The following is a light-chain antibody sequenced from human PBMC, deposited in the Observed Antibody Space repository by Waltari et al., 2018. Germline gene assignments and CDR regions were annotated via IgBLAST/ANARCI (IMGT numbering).Light chain of an antibody. V-gene: IGKV1-39*01. CDR2: TAS. CDR1: QYISSY. CDR3: QQSYSTPYT. J-gene: IGKJ2*01. Sequence: DIQMTQSPSSLSASVGYIVTITYRSSQYISSYLTWFQQKPGRAPSLLIYTASSLQSGVPSRFSGSGSGTDFTLTISSLQPEDFATYYCQQSYSTPYTFGQGTILENK.